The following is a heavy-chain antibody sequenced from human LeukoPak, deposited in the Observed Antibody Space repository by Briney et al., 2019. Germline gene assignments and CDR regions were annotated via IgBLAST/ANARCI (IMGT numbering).Heavy chain of an antibody. J-gene: IGHJ4*02. CDR1: GGSFSGYY. D-gene: IGHD3-10*01. CDR3: ARGSGSYPPLDY. CDR2: IFGSGST. Sequence: PSETLSLTCAVYGGSFSGYYWSWIRQPAREGLEWIGRIFGSGSTKYNPSLKSRLTMSVDTSKNQFSLKLTSVTAADTAVYYCARGSGSYPPLDYWGQGTLVTVFS. V-gene: IGHV4-59*10.